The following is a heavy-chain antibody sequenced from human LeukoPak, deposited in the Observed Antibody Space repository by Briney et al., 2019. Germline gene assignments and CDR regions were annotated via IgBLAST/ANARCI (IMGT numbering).Heavy chain of an antibody. J-gene: IGHJ4*02. Sequence: GGSLRLSCAASGFTFDDYGMSWVRQAPGKGLEWVSGINWNGGSTGYADSVKGRFTISRDNAKNSLFLQMNSLRAEDTAVYHCAREMSGSGKSYWGQGNLVTVSS. D-gene: IGHD3-10*01. CDR2: INWNGGST. CDR1: GFTFDDYG. CDR3: AREMSGSGKSY. V-gene: IGHV3-20*01.